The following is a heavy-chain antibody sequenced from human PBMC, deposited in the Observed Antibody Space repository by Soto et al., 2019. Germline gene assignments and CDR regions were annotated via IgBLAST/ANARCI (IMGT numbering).Heavy chain of an antibody. Sequence: EVQLLESAGDLVQPGGSLRLACAASGFTFRGDAMSWVRQAPGKGLEWVSSISGSGEMTHYAESVKGRFTISRDNSKNTIYLKMESLRAEDTALYYCARSEMTYNWNDWGQGTLVTVSS. CDR3: ARSEMTYNWND. V-gene: IGHV3-23*01. D-gene: IGHD1-1*01. CDR1: GFTFRGDA. J-gene: IGHJ4*02. CDR2: ISGSGEMT.